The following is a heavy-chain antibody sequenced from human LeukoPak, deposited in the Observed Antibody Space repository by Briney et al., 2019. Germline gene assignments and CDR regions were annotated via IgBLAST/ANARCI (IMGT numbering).Heavy chain of an antibody. CDR1: GDSISGSSYC. Sequence: SETLSLTCTVSGDSISGSSYCWGWIRQPPGKGLEWIGTIYYDGSTYYNPSLKSRVTISVDTSKNQFSLRLTSVTAADTAVYYCARHRVVAANWFDPWGQGTLVTVSS. CDR2: IYYDGST. V-gene: IGHV4-39*01. CDR3: ARHRVVAANWFDP. D-gene: IGHD2-15*01. J-gene: IGHJ5*02.